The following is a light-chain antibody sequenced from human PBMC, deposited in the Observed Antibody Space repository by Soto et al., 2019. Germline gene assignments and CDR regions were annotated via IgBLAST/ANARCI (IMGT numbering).Light chain of an antibody. J-gene: IGLJ1*01. CDR3: AAWDDSLVYV. V-gene: IGLV1-40*01. CDR2: GNI. Sequence: QSVLTQPPSVSGAPGQRVTISCTGSSSNIGAGYDVHWYQQRPGTAPKLLIFGNINRPSGVPDRFSGSKSGTSASLAITGLQAEDEDDYYCAAWDDSLVYVFGTGTKVT. CDR1: SSNIGAGYD.